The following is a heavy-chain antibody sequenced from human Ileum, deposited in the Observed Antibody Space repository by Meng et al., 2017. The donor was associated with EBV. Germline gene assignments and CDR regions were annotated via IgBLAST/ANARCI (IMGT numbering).Heavy chain of an antibody. CDR2: MNPKTGTA. J-gene: IGHJ4*02. V-gene: IGHV1-8*01. D-gene: IGHD5-24*01. CDR3: VRTLERGDY. Sequence: GPPVESGGKGKKPVASGKVSCKASGYTFTNYDISWVRQATGQGLKWMGWMNPKTGTAHYAQKFQGRVSMTRDTSITTAYMELSSLTSEDTAVYYCVRTLERGDYWGQGTLVTVSS. CDR1: GYTFTNYD.